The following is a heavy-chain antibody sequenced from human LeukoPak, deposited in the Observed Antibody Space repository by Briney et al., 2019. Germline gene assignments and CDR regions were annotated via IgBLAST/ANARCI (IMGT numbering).Heavy chain of an antibody. D-gene: IGHD3-16*01. CDR1: GFTFSSYG. CDR3: ARDMRLADY. V-gene: IGHV3-30*03. CDR2: ISYDGSNK. Sequence: GRSLRLSCAASGFTFSSYGIHWVRQAPGKGLEWVAVISYDGSNKYYADSVKGRFTISRDNSKNTLYLQMNSLRAEDTAVYYCARDMRLADYWGQGTLVTVSS. J-gene: IGHJ4*02.